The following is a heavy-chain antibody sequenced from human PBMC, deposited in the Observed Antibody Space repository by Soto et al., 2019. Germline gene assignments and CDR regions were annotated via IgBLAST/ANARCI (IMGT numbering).Heavy chain of an antibody. Sequence: QVQLQESGPGLAKPSETLSLTCTVSGGSINTYYWSWIRQPPGKGLEWIGYIYYSGSTNYNPSLKSRVTISVDTSKNQFSLKLSSVTAADTAVYYCARGGWRHIDYWGQGTLVTVSS. CDR2: IYYSGST. V-gene: IGHV4-59*08. CDR1: GGSINTYY. D-gene: IGHD3-3*01. J-gene: IGHJ4*02. CDR3: ARGGWRHIDY.